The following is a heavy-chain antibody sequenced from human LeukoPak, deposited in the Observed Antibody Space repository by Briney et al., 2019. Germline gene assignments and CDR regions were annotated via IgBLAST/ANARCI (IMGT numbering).Heavy chain of an antibody. CDR2: ISYDGSNK. J-gene: IGHJ4*02. Sequence: GGSLRLSCAASGFTFSSYAMHWVRQAPGKGLEWVAVISYDGSNKYYADSVKGRFTISRDNSKNTLYLQMNSLRAEDTAVYYCARDRRGAFDYWGQGTLVTVSS. CDR3: ARDRRGAFDY. CDR1: GFTFSSYA. V-gene: IGHV3-30-3*01.